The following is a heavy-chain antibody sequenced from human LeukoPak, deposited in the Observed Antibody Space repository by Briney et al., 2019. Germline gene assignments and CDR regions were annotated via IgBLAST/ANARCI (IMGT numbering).Heavy chain of an antibody. Sequence: PGWAVPVSCLACRLTLDDYAMHWLGQAPGKGREGVGGICWYSGSIGYADSVKGRFTISRDNAKNSLYLQMNSLRAEDTALYYCAKVASRIRRRGLNYFYYWGQGTLVTVSS. CDR1: RLTLDDYA. V-gene: IGHV3-9*01. J-gene: IGHJ4*02. D-gene: IGHD1-14*01. CDR2: ICWYSGSI. CDR3: AKVASRIRRRGLNYFYY.